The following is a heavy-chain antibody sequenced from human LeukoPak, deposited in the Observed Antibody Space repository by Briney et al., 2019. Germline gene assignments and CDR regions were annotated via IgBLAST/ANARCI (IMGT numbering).Heavy chain of an antibody. CDR1: SGSLSGYS. Sequence: SLTLSLTCALYSGSLSGYSSSWIRHPPGKGLEWMGEINHSGSTNYNPSLKRRITISGDTSKNQFSLKPSSVTGADTALYYCAITYSSGWYGIDVWGQRTTVTVS. D-gene: IGHD6-19*01. J-gene: IGHJ6*02. CDR3: AITYSSGWYGIDV. V-gene: IGHV4-34*01. CDR2: INHSGST.